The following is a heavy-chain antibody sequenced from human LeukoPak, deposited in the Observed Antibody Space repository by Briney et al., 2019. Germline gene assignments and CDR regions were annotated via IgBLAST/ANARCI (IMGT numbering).Heavy chain of an antibody. Sequence: GGSLRLSCAASGFTVSSNYMSCVRQAPGKGLEWVSVIYSGGSTYYADSVKGRFTISRDNSKNTLYLQMNSLRAEDTAVYYCARDDWNDVGIYYYGMDVWGQGTTVTVSS. D-gene: IGHD1-1*01. CDR1: GFTVSSNY. CDR3: ARDDWNDVGIYYYGMDV. J-gene: IGHJ6*02. CDR2: IYSGGST. V-gene: IGHV3-53*01.